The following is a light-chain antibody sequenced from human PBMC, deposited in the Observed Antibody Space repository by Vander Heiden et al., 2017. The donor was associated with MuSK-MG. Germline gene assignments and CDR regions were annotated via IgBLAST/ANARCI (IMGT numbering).Light chain of an antibody. CDR2: GAS. J-gene: IGKJ3*01. CDR3: QQLNSFPRT. Sequence: DIQLTQSPSFLSASVGDRVTISCRASQGIGNYLAWYQQKPGKAPRLLIYGASTLQSGVPSRFSGSGSGTEFTLTISNLQPEDFATYFCQQLNSFPRTFGHGTKVDIK. CDR1: QGIGNY. V-gene: IGKV1-9*01.